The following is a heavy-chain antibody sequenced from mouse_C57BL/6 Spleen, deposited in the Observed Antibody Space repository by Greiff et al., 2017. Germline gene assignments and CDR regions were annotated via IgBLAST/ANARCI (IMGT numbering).Heavy chain of an antibody. D-gene: IGHD1-1*01. CDR3: LSVVVDY. Sequence: QVQLQQPGAELAKPGASVKLSCKASGYTFTSYWMHWVKQRPGQGLEWIGMIHPNSGSTNYNEKFKSKATLPVDNSSSPAYMQISSLTSEDSAVYYCLSVVVDYWGQGTTLTVSS. CDR2: IHPNSGST. CDR1: GYTFTSYW. J-gene: IGHJ2*01. V-gene: IGHV1-64*01.